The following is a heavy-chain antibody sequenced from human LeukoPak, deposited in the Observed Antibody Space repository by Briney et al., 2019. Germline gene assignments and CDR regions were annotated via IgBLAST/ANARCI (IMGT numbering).Heavy chain of an antibody. J-gene: IGHJ4*02. CDR2: ICYSGST. CDR3: ARGSAEVPIDY. V-gene: IGHV4-59*01. D-gene: IGHD2-2*01. Sequence: PSETLSLTCTVSGGSISSYYWSWIRQPPGKGLEWIGYICYSGSTNYNPSLKSRVTISVDTSKNQFSLKLSSVTAADTAVYYCARGSAEVPIDYWGQGTLVTVSS. CDR1: GGSISSYY.